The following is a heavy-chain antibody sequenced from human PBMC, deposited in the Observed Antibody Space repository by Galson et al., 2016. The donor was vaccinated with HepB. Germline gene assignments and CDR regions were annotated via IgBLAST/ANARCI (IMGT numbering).Heavy chain of an antibody. Sequence: SLRLSCAASRFAFRNYAMAWVRQAPGKGLEWVSAISDGGGSTYYAESMRGRFTISRDTSWNILYLQMNGLRAEDTAVYYCWKELHFGESAIDLWGQGALVTVSS. CDR1: RFAFRNYA. V-gene: IGHV3-23*01. J-gene: IGHJ5*02. CDR2: ISDGGGST. D-gene: IGHD3-10*01. CDR3: WKELHFGESAIDL.